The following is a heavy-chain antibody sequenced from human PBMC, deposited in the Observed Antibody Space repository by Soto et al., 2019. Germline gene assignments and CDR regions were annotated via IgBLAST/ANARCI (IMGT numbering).Heavy chain of an antibody. CDR2: IYYSGST. CDR3: ARAHFWSSQQVDY. D-gene: IGHD3-3*02. V-gene: IGHV4-30-4*01. Sequence: QVQLQESGPGLVKPSQTLSLTCTVSGDSISSGDYYWTWIRQPPGKGLEWIGYIYYSGSTYYNSSLKSRVTISVDTSKNQFSLKLSSVTAADTAVYYCARAHFWSSQQVDYWGQGTLVTVSS. J-gene: IGHJ4*02. CDR1: GDSISSGDYY.